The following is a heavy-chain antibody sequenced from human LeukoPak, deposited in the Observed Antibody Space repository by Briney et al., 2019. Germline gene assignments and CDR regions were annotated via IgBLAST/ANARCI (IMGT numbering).Heavy chain of an antibody. D-gene: IGHD3-22*01. CDR2: IKTDGSIT. CDR3: ASTLRRHVYDSSGYYSFDC. CDR1: GFSFSVYW. Sequence: GGSLRLSCAASGFSFSVYWMHWVRQAPGKGPVWVSRIKTDGSITDYADSVKGRFTISRDNAKNTLYLQMNSLRAEDTAVYYCASTLRRHVYDSSGYYSFDCWGQGTLVTVSS. J-gene: IGHJ4*02. V-gene: IGHV3-74*01.